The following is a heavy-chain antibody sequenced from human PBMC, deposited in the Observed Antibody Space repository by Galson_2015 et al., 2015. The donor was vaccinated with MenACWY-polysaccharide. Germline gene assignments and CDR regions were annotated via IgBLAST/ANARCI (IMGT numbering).Heavy chain of an antibody. D-gene: IGHD3-10*01. CDR1: GYTFTYND. CDR2: MNPRSGHT. Sequence: SCKASGYTFTYNDINWVRQATGQRLEWMGLMNPRSGHTEYAQKFQGRVTMTSNPAISTAYMELTSLRSEDTAVYYCARGHYGAWGQGTLVIVSS. V-gene: IGHV1-8*01. J-gene: IGHJ5*02. CDR3: ARGHYGA.